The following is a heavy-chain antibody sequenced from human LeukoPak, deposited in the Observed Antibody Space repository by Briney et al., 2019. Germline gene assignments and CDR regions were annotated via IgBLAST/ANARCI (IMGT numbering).Heavy chain of an antibody. J-gene: IGHJ6*03. Sequence: SHTLSLTCTVYAGSISIYYWSWIRQPAGKGLEWIGRIYTSGSTNYNPSLKSRVTMSVDTSKNQFSLKLSSVTAADTAVYFCARDPGGYCSSTSCLVAGYYYYYMDVWGKGTTVTVSS. CDR1: AGSISIYY. CDR2: IYTSGST. V-gene: IGHV4-4*07. D-gene: IGHD2-2*01. CDR3: ARDPGGYCSSTSCLVAGYYYYYMDV.